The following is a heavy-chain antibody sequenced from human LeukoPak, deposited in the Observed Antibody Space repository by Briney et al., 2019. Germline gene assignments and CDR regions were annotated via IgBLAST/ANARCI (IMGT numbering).Heavy chain of an antibody. V-gene: IGHV4-39*01. Sequence: SETLSLTCTVSGGSISSSSYYWGWIRQPPGKGLEWIGSIYYSGSTYYNPSLKSRVTISVDTSKNQFSLKLSSVTAADTAVYYCARSLGLPDVYYFDYWGQGTLVTVSS. CDR3: ARSLGLPDVYYFDY. CDR1: GGSISSSSYY. CDR2: IYYSGST. J-gene: IGHJ4*02.